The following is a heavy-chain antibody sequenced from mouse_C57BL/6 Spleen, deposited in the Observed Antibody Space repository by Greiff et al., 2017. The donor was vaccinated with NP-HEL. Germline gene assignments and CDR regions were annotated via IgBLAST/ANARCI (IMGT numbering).Heavy chain of an antibody. V-gene: IGHV1-82*01. CDR3: ARRTTVVGYFDY. J-gene: IGHJ2*01. D-gene: IGHD1-1*01. CDR1: GYAFSSSW. Sequence: VQLQQSGPELVKPGASVKISCKASGYAFSSSWMNWVKQRPGKGLEWIGRIYPGDGDTNYNGKFKGKATLTADKSSSTAYMQLSSLTSVDYAVYFCARRTTVVGYFDYWGQGTTLTVSS. CDR2: IYPGDGDT.